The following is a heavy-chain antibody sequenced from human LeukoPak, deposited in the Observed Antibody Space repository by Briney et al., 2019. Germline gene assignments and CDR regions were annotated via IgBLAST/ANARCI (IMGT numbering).Heavy chain of an antibody. J-gene: IGHJ4*02. CDR1: GYTFIDYY. Sequence: ASVKVSCKASGYTFIDYYIHWLRQAPGQGLEWMGRINPNIPNTDDTDYAQNFQGRVTMTRDTSISTAFMELSRLTSDDTAVYYCARDLPSTSNWELDYWGQGTLVTVPS. D-gene: IGHD7-27*01. CDR2: INPNIPNTDDT. V-gene: IGHV1-2*06. CDR3: ARDLPSTSNWELDY.